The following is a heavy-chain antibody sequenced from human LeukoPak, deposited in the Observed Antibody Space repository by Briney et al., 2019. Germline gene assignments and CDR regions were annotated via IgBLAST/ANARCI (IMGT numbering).Heavy chain of an antibody. V-gene: IGHV4-39*01. CDR2: IYYSGST. CDR1: GGSISSSSYY. CDR3: ARGYFDWLLPHYYFDY. J-gene: IGHJ4*02. Sequence: PSETLSLTCTVSGGSISSSSYYWGWIRQPPGKGLEWIGSIYYSGSTYYNPSLKGRVTIAVDTSKNQFSLKLSSVTAADTAVYYCARGYFDWLLPHYYFDYWGQGTLVTVSS. D-gene: IGHD3-9*01.